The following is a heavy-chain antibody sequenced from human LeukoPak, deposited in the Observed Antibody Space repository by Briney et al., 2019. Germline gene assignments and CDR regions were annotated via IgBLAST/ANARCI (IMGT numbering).Heavy chain of an antibody. Sequence: GGSLRLSCLGSGFTFSSYAMHWVRQAPGKGLEYVSAISSNGGSTYYADSVEGRFNISRDNSKNTLYLQMSSLRAEDTAVYYCVKDRITMVRGVILFDYWGQGTLVTASS. V-gene: IGHV3-64D*06. J-gene: IGHJ4*02. CDR1: GFTFSSYA. CDR2: ISSNGGST. D-gene: IGHD3-10*01. CDR3: VKDRITMVRGVILFDY.